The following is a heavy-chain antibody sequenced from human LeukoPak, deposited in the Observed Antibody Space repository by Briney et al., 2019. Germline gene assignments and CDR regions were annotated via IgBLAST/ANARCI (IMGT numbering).Heavy chain of an antibody. CDR2: IYSNGRT. V-gene: IGHV3-53*01. Sequence: PGGSLTLSCAASGFTVSSNYMSWVRQAPGKGLEWAAVIYSNGRTYYADSVKGRFTISRDNSNNIVHLQMNSLRDEDTAMYYCSTTVPNVMATVVTDYWGQGTLVTVSS. J-gene: IGHJ4*02. CDR1: GFTVSSNY. CDR3: STTVPNVMATVVTDY. D-gene: IGHD4-23*01.